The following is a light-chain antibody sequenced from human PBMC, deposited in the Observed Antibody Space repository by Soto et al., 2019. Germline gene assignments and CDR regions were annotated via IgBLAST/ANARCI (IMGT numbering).Light chain of an antibody. J-gene: IGKJ1*01. V-gene: IGKV3-11*01. CDR2: DAS. Sequence: EIVLTQSPATLSLSPGERATLSCRASQSVSSYLAWYQQKPGQAPRLLNYDASNRATGIPARFSGSGSGTDLPLTISSREPEDFAVYYCQQRSNWPPWTLGQGTKVEIK. CDR1: QSVSSY. CDR3: QQRSNWPPWT.